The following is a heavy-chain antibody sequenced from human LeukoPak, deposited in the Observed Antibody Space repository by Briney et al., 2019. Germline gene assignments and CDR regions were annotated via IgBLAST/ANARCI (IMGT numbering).Heavy chain of an antibody. CDR2: ISSSGSTI. CDR1: GFTFSSYE. D-gene: IGHD3-22*01. V-gene: IGHV3-48*03. Sequence: PGGSLRLSCAASGFTFSSYEMNWVRQAPGKGLEWVSYISSSGSTIYYADSVKGRFTISRDNAKNSLYLQMNSLRAEDTAVYYCAREGSDSSGYYSNYYYYMDVWGKGTTVTISS. J-gene: IGHJ6*03. CDR3: AREGSDSSGYYSNYYYYMDV.